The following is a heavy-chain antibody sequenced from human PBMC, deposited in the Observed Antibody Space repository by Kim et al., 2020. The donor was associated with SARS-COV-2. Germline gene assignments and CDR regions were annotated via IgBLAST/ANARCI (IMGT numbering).Heavy chain of an antibody. V-gene: IGHV3-48*03. CDR1: GFTFSSYE. CDR3: AREAYSSSSY. J-gene: IGHJ4*02. CDR2: ISSSGRTI. Sequence: GGSLRLSCAASGFTFSSYEMNWVRQAPGKGLEWVSYISSSGRTIYYADSVKGRFTISRDNAKNSLYLQMNSLRAEDTAVYYCAREAYSSSSYWGQGTLVTVSS. D-gene: IGHD6-6*01.